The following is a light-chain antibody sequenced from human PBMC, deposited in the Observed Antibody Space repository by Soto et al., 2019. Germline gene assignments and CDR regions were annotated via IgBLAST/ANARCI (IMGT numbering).Light chain of an antibody. CDR3: QQYGSSPWT. J-gene: IGKJ1*01. CDR1: QSVSSNY. CDR2: GAS. V-gene: IGKV3-20*01. Sequence: EIVLTQSPGTLSLSPGERATLSCRANQSVSSNYLAWYQQKPGQAPRPLIYGASSRATGIPDRFSGSGAGTHFTLTISRPESEDFPVYYCQQYGSSPWTFGQGTKVEIK.